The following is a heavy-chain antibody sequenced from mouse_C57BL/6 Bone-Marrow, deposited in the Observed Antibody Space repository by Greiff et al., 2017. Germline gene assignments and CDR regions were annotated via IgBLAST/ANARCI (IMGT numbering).Heavy chain of an antibody. Sequence: VQLKESGGDLVKPGGSLKLSCAASGFTFSSYGMSWVRQTPDTRLEWVATISSGGSYTYYPDSVKGRFTISRDNAKNTLYLQMSSLKSEDTAMYYCANYYGSSKYYYAMDYWGQGTSVTVSS. J-gene: IGHJ4*01. CDR3: ANYYGSSKYYYAMDY. CDR2: ISSGGSYT. V-gene: IGHV5-6*01. CDR1: GFTFSSYG. D-gene: IGHD1-1*01.